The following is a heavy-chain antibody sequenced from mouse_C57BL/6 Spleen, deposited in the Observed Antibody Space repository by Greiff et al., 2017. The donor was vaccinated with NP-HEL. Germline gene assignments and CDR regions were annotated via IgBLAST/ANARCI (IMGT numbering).Heavy chain of an antibody. V-gene: IGHV1-81*01. Sequence: QVHVKQSGAELARPGASVKLSCKASGYTFTSYGISWVKQRTGQGLEWIGEIYPRSGNTYYTEKFKGKATLTADKSSSTAYMELRSLTSEDSAVYFCARNAPGSRYAMDYWGQGTSVTVSS. CDR2: IYPRSGNT. CDR1: GYTFTSYG. J-gene: IGHJ4*01. CDR3: ARNAPGSRYAMDY.